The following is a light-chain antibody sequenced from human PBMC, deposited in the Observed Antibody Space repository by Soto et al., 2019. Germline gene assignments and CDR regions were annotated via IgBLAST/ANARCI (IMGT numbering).Light chain of an antibody. V-gene: IGLV2-14*01. CDR2: DVS. Sequence: QSALTQPASVSGSPGQSITISCTGTSSDVGGYNYVSWYHQHPGKAPKLMIYDVSNRPSGVSNRFSGSKSGNTASLTISGLQAEDEAYYYCSSYTSSSTLFGTGTKVTVL. J-gene: IGLJ1*01. CDR1: SSDVGGYNY. CDR3: SSYTSSSTL.